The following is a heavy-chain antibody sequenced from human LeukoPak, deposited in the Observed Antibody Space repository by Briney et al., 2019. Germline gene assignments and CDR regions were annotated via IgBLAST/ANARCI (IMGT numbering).Heavy chain of an antibody. D-gene: IGHD5-24*01. CDR1: GFTFSSYT. CDR2: ISSSSSYI. V-gene: IGHV3-21*01. CDR3: AKVDGPYHYCGMDV. J-gene: IGHJ6*02. Sequence: GGSLRLSCAASGFTFSSYTMNWVRQAPGKGLEWVSSISSSSSYIYYADSLKGRFTISRDNAKNSLYLQMNSLRAEDTAVYYCAKVDGPYHYCGMDVWGQGTTVTVSS.